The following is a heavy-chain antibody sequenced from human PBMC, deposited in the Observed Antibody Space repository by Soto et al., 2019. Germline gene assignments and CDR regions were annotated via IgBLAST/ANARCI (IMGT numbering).Heavy chain of an antibody. CDR2: IYSGGRT. CDR3: ARDLSYFDY. Sequence: GGSLRLACVVSGVSVSSNYMSWVRQAPGKGLEWVSVIYSGGRTYYADSVKGRFTISRDNSKNTLYLQMNSLRAEDTAVYYCARDLSYFDYWGQGTLVTVSS. J-gene: IGHJ4*02. CDR1: GVSVSSNY. V-gene: IGHV3-53*01.